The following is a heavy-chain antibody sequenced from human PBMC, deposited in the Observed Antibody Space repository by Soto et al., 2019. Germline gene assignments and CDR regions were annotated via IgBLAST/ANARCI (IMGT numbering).Heavy chain of an antibody. Sequence: PGGSLRLSCAASGFTFSSYDMHWVRQATGKGLEWVSAIGTAGDTYYPGSVKGRFTISRENAKNSLYLQMNSLRAGDTAVYYCARVAARHDAFDIWGPGTMVTVSS. V-gene: IGHV3-13*01. D-gene: IGHD6-6*01. J-gene: IGHJ3*02. CDR3: ARVAARHDAFDI. CDR2: IGTAGDT. CDR1: GFTFSSYD.